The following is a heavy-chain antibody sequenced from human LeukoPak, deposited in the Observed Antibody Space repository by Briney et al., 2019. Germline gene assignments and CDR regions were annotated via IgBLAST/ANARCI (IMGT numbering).Heavy chain of an antibody. CDR3: ARTRTGKLDF. CDR2: VNPSSGGT. CDR1: GYTFIVHY. V-gene: IGHV1-2*02. J-gene: IGHJ4*02. Sequence: ASVKVSCKSSGYTFIVHYIHWVRQAHGQGLEWMGWVNPSSGGTNYAQRFQDRVTMTRDTSINTAYMELSSLRSDDTAVYYCARTRTGKLDFWGQGTLVTVSS. D-gene: IGHD1-14*01.